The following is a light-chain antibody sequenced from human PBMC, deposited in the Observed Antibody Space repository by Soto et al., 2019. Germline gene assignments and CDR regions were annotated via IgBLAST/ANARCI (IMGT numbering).Light chain of an antibody. CDR2: EVT. J-gene: IGLJ1*01. CDR3: SSYTTSATYV. CDR1: ISDVGAYNF. Sequence: QSVLTQPSSLSGSPGQSITISCTGTISDVGAYNFVSWYQHHPGRAPKLIIYEVTILPSGVSNRFSGSKSGNTASLTISGLQAEDEADYYCSSYTTSATYVFGSGTKVTV. V-gene: IGLV2-14*01.